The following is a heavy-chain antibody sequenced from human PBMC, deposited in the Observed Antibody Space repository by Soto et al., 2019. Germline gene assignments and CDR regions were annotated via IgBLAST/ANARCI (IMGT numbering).Heavy chain of an antibody. J-gene: IGHJ3*02. D-gene: IGHD2-15*01. CDR2: IIVGNGQT. V-gene: IGHV1-58*01. Sequence: GXSVKVSCNPSGFTFSNSAVEWVRQARGQRLEWIGWIIVGNGQTKSAQNLQERMIITRDMSTSTAYMELSSLRSEDTAVYYCAAELYSGGSCCSFDIWGQGTMVTVSS. CDR1: GFTFSNSA. CDR3: AAELYSGGSCCSFDI.